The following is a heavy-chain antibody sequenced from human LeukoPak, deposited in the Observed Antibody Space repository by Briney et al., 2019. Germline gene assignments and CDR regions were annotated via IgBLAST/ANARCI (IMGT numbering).Heavy chain of an antibody. D-gene: IGHD1-26*01. CDR2: IYSGGST. CDR3: ARLEKSGFDSPFDF. Sequence: GGSLRLSCAASGFTVNNNYISWVRQAPGKGLEWVSIIYSGGSTYYADSFKGRFTISRDDSKNTLYLQMNSLRVEDTAVYFCARLEKSGFDSPFDFWGQGTLVTVSS. V-gene: IGHV3-53*01. CDR1: GFTVNNNY. J-gene: IGHJ4*02.